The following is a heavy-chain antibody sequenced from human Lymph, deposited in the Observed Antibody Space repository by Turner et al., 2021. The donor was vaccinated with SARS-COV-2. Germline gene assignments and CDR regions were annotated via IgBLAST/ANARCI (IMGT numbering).Heavy chain of an antibody. CDR1: VFTFSTYS. D-gene: IGHD4-17*01. J-gene: IGHJ4*02. CDR3: ARDIPTTADYFDY. V-gene: IGHV3-21*01. Sequence: EVQQVESVGGMVKAGGSLIVSCAASVFTFSTYSMNWVRQAPWKGLEWISSISSSSSYIYYADSVNGRFTISRDDAKNSLYLQLNSLIAEVTAVYYCARDIPTTADYFDYCGQGTLVTVSS. CDR2: ISSSSSYI.